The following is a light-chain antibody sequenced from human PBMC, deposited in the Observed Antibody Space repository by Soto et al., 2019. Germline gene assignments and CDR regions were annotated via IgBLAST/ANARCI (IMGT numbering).Light chain of an antibody. V-gene: IGKV3-20*01. CDR1: HSFSSSY. J-gene: IGKJ1*01. CDR2: GTS. CDR3: QHHAGSPA. Sequence: EIVLTQSPGPLSLSPGERDTLSCRASHSFSSSYLAWYQQKPGQAPRLLIYGTSSRATGIPERFSGSGSGTDFTLTISRLDPEDFGVYYCQHHAGSPAFGQGTKVEL.